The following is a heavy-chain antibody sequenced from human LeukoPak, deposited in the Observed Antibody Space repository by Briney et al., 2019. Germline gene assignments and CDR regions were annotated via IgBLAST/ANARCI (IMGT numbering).Heavy chain of an antibody. CDR3: AKDPTYCGGDCYSDY. D-gene: IGHD2-21*02. Sequence: GGSLRLSCAASGFTFSDYYMSWIRQAPGKGLEWVSYISSSGSTIYYADSVKGRFTISRDNSKNTLYLQMNSLRAEDTAVYYFAKDPTYCGGDCYSDYWGQGTLVTVSS. J-gene: IGHJ4*02. V-gene: IGHV3-11*01. CDR2: ISSSGSTI. CDR1: GFTFSDYY.